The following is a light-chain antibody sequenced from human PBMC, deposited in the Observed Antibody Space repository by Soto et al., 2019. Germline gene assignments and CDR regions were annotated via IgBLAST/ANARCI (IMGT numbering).Light chain of an antibody. Sequence: QSVLTQPPSVSGAPGKRLTIYCTGSRSNIGAGYDVKWYQQLPGTAPKLLIYGNSNRPSGVPDRFSGSKSGTSASLAITGLQAEDEADYYCQSYASSLSYVFGTGTKVTVL. CDR2: GNS. CDR1: RSNIGAGYD. J-gene: IGLJ1*01. V-gene: IGLV1-40*01. CDR3: QSYASSLSYV.